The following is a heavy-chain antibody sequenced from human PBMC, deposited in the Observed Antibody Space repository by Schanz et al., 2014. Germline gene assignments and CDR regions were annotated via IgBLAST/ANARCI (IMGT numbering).Heavy chain of an antibody. CDR1: GFTFSAYA. Sequence: EVKLLESGGTLVRPGGSLRLSCAASGFTFSAYAMTWIRQPPGRGLEWVSSISTSGTYMYIADSLKGRLTISRDDAKKSMYLQMNNLRAEDTAVYYCVRVSFADPRLYRGMDRDIDYWGQGTLVTVSS. J-gene: IGHJ4*02. CDR3: VRVSFADPRLYRGMDRDIDY. V-gene: IGHV3-21*02. D-gene: IGHD5-18*01. CDR2: ISTSGTYM.